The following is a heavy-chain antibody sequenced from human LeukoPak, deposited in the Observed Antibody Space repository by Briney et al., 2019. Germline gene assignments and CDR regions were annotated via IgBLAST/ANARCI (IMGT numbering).Heavy chain of an antibody. V-gene: IGHV3-30*18. Sequence: PGRSLRLSCAASGFTFSSYGLHWVRQAPGKGLEWVAVISYDGSNKYYADSVKGRFTISRDNSKNTLYPQMNSLRAEDTAVYYCAKDPGYCSGGSCYGLSDYWGQGTLVTVSS. CDR3: AKDPGYCSGGSCYGLSDY. CDR1: GFTFSSYG. J-gene: IGHJ4*02. CDR2: ISYDGSNK. D-gene: IGHD2-15*01.